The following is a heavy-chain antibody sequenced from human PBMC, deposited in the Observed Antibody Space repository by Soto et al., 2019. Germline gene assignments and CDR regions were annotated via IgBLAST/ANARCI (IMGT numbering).Heavy chain of an antibody. Sequence: GGSLRLSCAASGFTVSSNYMNWVRQAPGKGLEWVSVIYSGGDTDYADSVKGRFTISRDNSKNKLYLQMNSLRAEDTAVYYFARGLVITSGVDVWGKGTTVTVSS. J-gene: IGHJ6*04. CDR1: GFTVSSNY. D-gene: IGHD3-22*01. CDR2: IYSGGDT. CDR3: ARGLVITSGVDV. V-gene: IGHV3-66*01.